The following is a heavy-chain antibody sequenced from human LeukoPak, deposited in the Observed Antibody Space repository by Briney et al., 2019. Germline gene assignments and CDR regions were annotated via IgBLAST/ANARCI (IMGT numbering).Heavy chain of an antibody. Sequence: GGSLRLSCAASGFTFSSYEMNWVRQAPGKGLEWVSYISSSSSTIYYADSVKGRFTISRDNSKNTLYLQMNSLRAEDTAVYYCARGRVAAAGVLVYWGQGTLVTVSS. CDR2: ISSSSSTI. CDR3: ARGRVAAAGVLVY. CDR1: GFTFSSYE. D-gene: IGHD6-25*01. V-gene: IGHV3-48*01. J-gene: IGHJ4*02.